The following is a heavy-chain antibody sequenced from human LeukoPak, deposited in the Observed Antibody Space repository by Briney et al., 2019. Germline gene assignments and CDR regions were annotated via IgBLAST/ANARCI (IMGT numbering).Heavy chain of an antibody. CDR3: ARAPDDYDFWSGPFDY. J-gene: IGHJ4*02. V-gene: IGHV1-18*01. CDR1: GYTFTNYG. CDR2: ISAYSGNT. Sequence: ASVKVSCKASGYTFTNYGISWVRQAPGQGLEWMGWISAYSGNTNYAQNLQGRVTMTTDTCTSTAYMELRSLRSDDTAVYYCARAPDDYDFWSGPFDYWGRGTLVTVSS. D-gene: IGHD3-3*01.